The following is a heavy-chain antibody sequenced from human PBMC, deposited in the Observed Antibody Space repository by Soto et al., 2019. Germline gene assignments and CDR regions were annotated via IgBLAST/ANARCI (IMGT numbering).Heavy chain of an antibody. Sequence: GESLKISCKGSGYSFTIYWIGWVRQMPGKGLEWMGIIYPGDSDTRYSPSFQGQVTISADKSISTAYLQWSSLKASDTAMYYCARSSDIVVVPAAFEPAEYYYYGMDVWGQGTTVTVSS. CDR2: IYPGDSDT. V-gene: IGHV5-51*01. CDR1: GYSFTIYW. J-gene: IGHJ6*02. CDR3: ARSSDIVVVPAAFEPAEYYYYGMDV. D-gene: IGHD2-2*01.